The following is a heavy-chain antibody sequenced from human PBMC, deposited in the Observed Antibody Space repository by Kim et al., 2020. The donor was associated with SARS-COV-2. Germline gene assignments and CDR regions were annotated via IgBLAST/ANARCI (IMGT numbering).Heavy chain of an antibody. J-gene: IGHJ4*02. CDR1: GASMNSYF. CDR3: ARGGEYQSQLEY. V-gene: IGHV4-59*13. CDR2: IYYSGST. Sequence: SETLSLTCSVSGASMNSYFWSWIRQPPGKALEWMGYIYYSGSTNYNPALNSRVTISLDMSKDHFSLKLSSVTAADTAVDYCARGGEYQSQLEYWGRGTLV. D-gene: IGHD3-10*01.